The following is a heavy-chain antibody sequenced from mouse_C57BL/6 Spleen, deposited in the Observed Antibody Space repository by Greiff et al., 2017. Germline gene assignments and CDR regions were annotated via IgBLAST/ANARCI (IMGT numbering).Heavy chain of an antibody. CDR3: TREDYGSSYDY. J-gene: IGHJ2*01. D-gene: IGHD1-1*01. Sequence: QVQLQQSGAELVRPGASVTLSCKASGFTFTDYEMHWVKQTPVHGLEWIGAIDPETGGTAYTQKFKGKAILTADKSSSTAYMELRSLTSEDSAVYYCTREDYGSSYDYWGQGTTRTVSS. V-gene: IGHV1-15*01. CDR2: IDPETGGT. CDR1: GFTFTDYE.